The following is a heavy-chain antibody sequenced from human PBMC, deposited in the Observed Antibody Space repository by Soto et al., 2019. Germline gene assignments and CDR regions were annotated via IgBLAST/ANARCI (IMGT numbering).Heavy chain of an antibody. J-gene: IGHJ4*02. CDR2: IYYSGNT. D-gene: IGHD3-9*01. CDR3: APFDWLTHY. Sequence: PSETLSLTCTVSGGSISSSSYYWGWIRQPPGKGLEWIGSIYYSGNTYYNPSLKSRVTISVDTSKNQFSLKLSSVTAADTAVYYCAPFDWLTHYWGQGTLVTVSS. CDR1: GGSISSSSYY. V-gene: IGHV4-39*01.